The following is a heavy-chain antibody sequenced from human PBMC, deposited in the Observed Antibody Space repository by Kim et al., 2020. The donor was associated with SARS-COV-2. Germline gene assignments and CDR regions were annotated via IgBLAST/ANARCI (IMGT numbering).Heavy chain of an antibody. CDR1: GFTFSSYG. CDR3: ALPGDAFDI. Sequence: GGSLRLSCAASGFTFSSYGMHWVRQAPGKGLEWVAVISYDGSNKYYADSVKGRFTISRDNSKNTLYLQMNSLRAEDTAVYYCALPGDAFDIWGQGTMVTVSS. J-gene: IGHJ3*02. CDR2: ISYDGSNK. V-gene: IGHV3-30*03.